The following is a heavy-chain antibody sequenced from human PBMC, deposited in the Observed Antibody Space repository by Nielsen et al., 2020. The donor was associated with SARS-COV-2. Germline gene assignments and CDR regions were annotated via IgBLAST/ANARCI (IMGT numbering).Heavy chain of an antibody. CDR3: AKQAGYSSSVNGMDV. Sequence: GGSLRLSCAASGFTFDDYAMHWVRQAPGKGLEWVSGISWNSGSIGYADSVKGRFTISRDNAKNSLYLQMNSLRAEDTALYYCAKQAGYSSSVNGMDVWGQGTTVTVSS. CDR1: GFTFDDYA. CDR2: ISWNSGSI. J-gene: IGHJ6*02. V-gene: IGHV3-9*01. D-gene: IGHD6-13*01.